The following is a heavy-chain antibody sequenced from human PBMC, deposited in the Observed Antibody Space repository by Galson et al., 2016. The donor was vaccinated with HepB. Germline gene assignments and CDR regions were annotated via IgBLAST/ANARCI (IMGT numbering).Heavy chain of an antibody. V-gene: IGHV3-23*01. CDR1: GFTFSNYG. CDR3: ARFAVATWIQTWLGYYFES. D-gene: IGHD5-18*01. J-gene: IGHJ4*02. Sequence: SLRLSCAASGFTFSNYGMTWVRQAPGKGLEVVSSISRSGDSTDYADSVTGRFTISRDNSKKTLSLQMNSLKADDTALSYCARFAVATWIQTWLGYYFESCGQGTLVTVSS. CDR2: ISRSGDST.